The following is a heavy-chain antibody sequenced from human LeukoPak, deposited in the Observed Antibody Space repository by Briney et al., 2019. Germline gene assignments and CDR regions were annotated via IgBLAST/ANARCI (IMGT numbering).Heavy chain of an antibody. CDR1: GFTFSSYA. Sequence: GGSLRLSCAASGFTFSSYAMSWVRQAPGKGLEWVSAISGSGGSTYYADSVKGRFTISRDNSKNTLYLQMNSLRAEDTAVYYCARGIRGGYPYYWYFDLWGRGTLVTVSS. J-gene: IGHJ2*01. CDR3: ARGIRGGYPYYWYFDL. D-gene: IGHD1-1*01. CDR2: ISGSGGST. V-gene: IGHV3-23*01.